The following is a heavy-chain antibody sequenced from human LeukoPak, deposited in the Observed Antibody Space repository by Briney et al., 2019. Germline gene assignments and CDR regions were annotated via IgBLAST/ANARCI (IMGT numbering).Heavy chain of an antibody. J-gene: IGHJ5*02. CDR3: AGEKLYCSGGSCYSGYNWFDP. CDR1: GYTFTGYY. V-gene: IGHV1-2*02. D-gene: IGHD2-15*01. CDR2: INPNSGGT. Sequence: ASVKVSCKASGYTFTGYYMHWVRQAPGQGLEWMGWINPNSGGTNYAQKFQGRVTMTRDTSISTAYMELSRLRSDDTAVYYCAGEKLYCSGGSCYSGYNWFDPWGQGTLVTVSS.